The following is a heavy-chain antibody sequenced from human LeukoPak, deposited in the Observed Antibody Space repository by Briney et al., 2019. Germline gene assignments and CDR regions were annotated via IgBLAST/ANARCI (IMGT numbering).Heavy chain of an antibody. D-gene: IGHD6-13*01. V-gene: IGHV4-61*10. CDR1: GGSISSGNYY. CDR2: IYSSGST. Sequence: SETLSLTCSVSGGSISSGNYYWSWIRQPAGKGLEWIGRIYSSGSTNYNPSLKSRVIISVDTSKNQFSLKLSSVTAADTAVYYCARQAVRRIAAAGTDGYYYYYMDVWGKGTTVTVSS. J-gene: IGHJ6*03. CDR3: ARQAVRRIAAAGTDGYYYYYMDV.